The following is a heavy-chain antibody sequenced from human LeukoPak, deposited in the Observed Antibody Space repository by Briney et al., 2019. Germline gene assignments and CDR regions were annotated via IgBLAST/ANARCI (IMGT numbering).Heavy chain of an antibody. CDR3: AHRRGVIVVVNYFDY. J-gene: IGHJ4*02. Sequence: SGPTLVKPTQTLTLTCTFSGFSLSTSGVGVGWIRQPPGKALEWLALIYWNDDKRYSPSLKSRLTITKDTSKNQVVLTMTNMDPVDTATYYCAHRRGVIVVVNYFDYWGQGTLVTVSS. V-gene: IGHV2-5*01. D-gene: IGHD3-22*01. CDR2: IYWNDDK. CDR1: GFSLSTSGVG.